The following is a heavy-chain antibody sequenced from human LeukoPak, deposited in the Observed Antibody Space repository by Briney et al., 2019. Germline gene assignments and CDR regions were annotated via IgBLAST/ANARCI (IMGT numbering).Heavy chain of an antibody. D-gene: IGHD2/OR15-2a*01. V-gene: IGHV4-38-2*01. CDR1: GYSISSGYY. Sequence: SETLSLTCAVSGYSISSGYYWGWIRQSPGKGLERIGTIYDSGSTYYRPSLKSRVTISVDTSKNQFSLNLSSVTAADTAVYYCARLYDADYFDYWGQGTLVTVSS. J-gene: IGHJ4*02. CDR3: ARLYDADYFDY. CDR2: IYDSGST.